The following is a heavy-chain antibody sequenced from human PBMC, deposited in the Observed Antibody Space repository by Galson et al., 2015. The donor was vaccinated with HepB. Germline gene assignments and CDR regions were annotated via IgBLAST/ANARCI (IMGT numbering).Heavy chain of an antibody. J-gene: IGHJ4*02. V-gene: IGHV3-30*18. CDR2: ISYDGSNK. CDR3: AKEKDYYDSSPLLDY. CDR1: GFTFSSYG. D-gene: IGHD3-22*01. Sequence: SLRLSCAASGFTFSSYGMHWVRQAPGKGLEWVAVISYDGSNKYYADSVKGRFTISRDNSKNTLYLQMNSLRAEDTAVYYCAKEKDYYDSSPLLDYWGQGTLVTVSS.